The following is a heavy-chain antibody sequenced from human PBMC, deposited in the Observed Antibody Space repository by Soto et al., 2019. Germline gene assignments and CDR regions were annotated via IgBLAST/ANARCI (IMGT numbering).Heavy chain of an antibody. V-gene: IGHV2-70*01. CDR1: GFSLSTSGMC. CDR3: ARQRGYSYDDAFDI. D-gene: IGHD5-18*01. J-gene: IGHJ3*02. CDR2: IDRDDDK. Sequence: SGPTLVNPTQTLTLTCTFSGFSLSTSGMCVSWIRQPPGKALEWLALIDRDDDKYYSTSLKTRLTISKDTSKNQVVLTMTNMDPVDTATYYCARQRGYSYDDAFDIWGQGTMVTVSS.